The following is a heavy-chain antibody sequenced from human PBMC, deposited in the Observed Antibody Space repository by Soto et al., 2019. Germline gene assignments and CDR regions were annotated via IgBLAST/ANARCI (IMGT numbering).Heavy chain of an antibody. J-gene: IGHJ4*02. CDR3: ARDNPLHFWSGYYPSYFDY. CDR2: ISSSSRTI. D-gene: IGHD3-3*02. Sequence: EVQLVESGGGLVQPGGSLRLSCAASGFTFSSYSMNWVRQAPGKGLEWVSYISSSSRTIYYADSVKGRFTISRDNAKNSLYLQMNSLRDEDTAVYYCARDNPLHFWSGYYPSYFDYWGQGTLVTVSS. V-gene: IGHV3-48*02. CDR1: GFTFSSYS.